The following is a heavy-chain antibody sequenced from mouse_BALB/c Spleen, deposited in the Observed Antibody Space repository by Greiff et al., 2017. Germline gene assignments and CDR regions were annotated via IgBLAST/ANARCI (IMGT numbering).Heavy chain of an antibody. CDR2: ISYSGST. Sequence: EVQRVESGPGLVKPSQSLSLTCTVTGYSITSDYAWNWIRQFPGNKLEWMGYISYSGSTSYNPSLKSRISITRDTSKNQFFLQLNSVTTEDTATYYCARKARSGYYFDYWGQGTTLTVSS. D-gene: IGHD3-1*01. CDR3: ARKARSGYYFDY. CDR1: GYSITSDYA. V-gene: IGHV3-2*02. J-gene: IGHJ2*01.